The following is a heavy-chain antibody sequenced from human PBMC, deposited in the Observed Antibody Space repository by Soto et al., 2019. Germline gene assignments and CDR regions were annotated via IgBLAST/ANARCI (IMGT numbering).Heavy chain of an antibody. J-gene: IGHJ4*02. CDR2: ISSSISYT. Sequence: GGSLRLSCAASGFTFSDYYMSWIRQAPGKGLEWVSYISSSISYTNYADSVKGRFTISRDNAKNSLYLQMNSLRAEDTAVYYCARYIYGYVDYWGQGTLVTVSS. V-gene: IGHV3-11*06. CDR1: GFTFSDYY. D-gene: IGHD5-18*01. CDR3: ARYIYGYVDY.